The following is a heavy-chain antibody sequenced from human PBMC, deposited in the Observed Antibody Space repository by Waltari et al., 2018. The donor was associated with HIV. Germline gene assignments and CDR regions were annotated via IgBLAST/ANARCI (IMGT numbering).Heavy chain of an antibody. CDR3: ARDSHPSKYCSSTSCYYYGMDV. Sequence: EVQLVESGGGLVQPGGSLRLSCAASGFTFSSYRMNWVRQAPGKGLEWVSYISSSSSTIYYADSVKGRFTISRDNAKNSLYLQMNSLRAEDTAVYYCARDSHPSKYCSSTSCYYYGMDVWGQGTTVTVSS. CDR1: GFTFSSYR. V-gene: IGHV3-48*04. J-gene: IGHJ6*02. D-gene: IGHD2-2*01. CDR2: ISSSSSTI.